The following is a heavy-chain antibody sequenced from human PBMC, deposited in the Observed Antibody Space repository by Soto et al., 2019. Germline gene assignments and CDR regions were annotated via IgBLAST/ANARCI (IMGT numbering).Heavy chain of an antibody. Sequence: SETLSLTCTVSGGSISSYYWSWIRQPPGKGLEWIGYIYYSGSTNYNPSLKSRVTISVDTSKNQFSLKLSSVTAADTAVYYCARVPRAAAAGTPPLSIPNYYHYSMDVWGKGTTVTVSS. J-gene: IGHJ6*03. CDR2: IYYSGST. CDR3: ARVPRAAAAGTPPLSIPNYYHYSMDV. V-gene: IGHV4-59*01. CDR1: GGSISSYY. D-gene: IGHD6-13*01.